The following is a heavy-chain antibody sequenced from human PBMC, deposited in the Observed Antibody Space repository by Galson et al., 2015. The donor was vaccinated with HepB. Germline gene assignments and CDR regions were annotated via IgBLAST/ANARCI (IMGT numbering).Heavy chain of an antibody. J-gene: IGHJ4*02. Sequence: LSLTCTVSGGSVSSGSYYWSWIRQPPGKGLEWIGEINHSGSTNYNPSLKSRVTISVDTSKNQFSLKLSSVTAADTAVYYCARGGGGYCTGGSCRPLRYWGQGTLVTVSS. V-gene: IGHV4-39*07. CDR1: GGSVSSGSYY. CDR2: INHSGST. CDR3: ARGGGGYCTGGSCRPLRY. D-gene: IGHD2-15*01.